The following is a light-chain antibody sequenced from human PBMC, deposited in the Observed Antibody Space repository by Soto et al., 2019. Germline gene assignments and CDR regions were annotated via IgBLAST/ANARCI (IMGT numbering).Light chain of an antibody. CDR1: SSNIGNNY. V-gene: IGLV1-51*01. CDR2: DNN. J-gene: IGLJ1*01. Sequence: QSVLTQPPSVSAAPGQKVTISCSGSSSNIGNNYVSWYQQLPGTAPKLLIYDNNNRPSGIPDRFSGSKSGTSATLGIAGLQTGDEADYYCGTWDGSLSAGLYVFGTGTKVTVL. CDR3: GTWDGSLSAGLYV.